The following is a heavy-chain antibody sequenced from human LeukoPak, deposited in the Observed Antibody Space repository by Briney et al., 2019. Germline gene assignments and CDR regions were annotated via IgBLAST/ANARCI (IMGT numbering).Heavy chain of an antibody. J-gene: IGHJ3*02. CDR3: ARPGGDAFDI. D-gene: IGHD6-25*01. V-gene: IGHV1-2*02. CDR1: GYTFTDYY. Sequence: ASVKVSCKASGYTFTDYYMHWVRQAPGQGLEWMGWINLNSGGTNFAQRFQGRVTMTRDTSISTAYMDLSRLISDDTAVYYCARPGGDAFDIWGQGTMVTVSS. CDR2: INLNSGGT.